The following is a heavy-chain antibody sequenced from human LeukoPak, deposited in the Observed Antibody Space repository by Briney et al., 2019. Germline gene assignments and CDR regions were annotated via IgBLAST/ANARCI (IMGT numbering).Heavy chain of an antibody. Sequence: PGGSLRLSCAASGFTFDDYYMSWIRQAPGKGLQWISSISASGTMTFYADSVQGRFTISRDNAKNSLHLQLNSLRAEDTAVYYCARHMVLSPCDYWGQGTLVAASS. V-gene: IGHV3-11*01. J-gene: IGHJ4*02. CDR3: ARHMVLSPCDY. CDR2: ISASGTMT. CDR1: GFTFDDYY. D-gene: IGHD4/OR15-4a*01.